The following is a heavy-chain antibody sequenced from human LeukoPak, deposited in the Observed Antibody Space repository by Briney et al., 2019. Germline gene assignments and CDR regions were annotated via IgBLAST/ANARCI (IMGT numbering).Heavy chain of an antibody. Sequence: GESLKISCKGSGYSFNSYWIGWVRQMPGKGLEWMGIIYPDDSDTTYSPSFQNQVTISADKSIGTAYLQWSSLKASDTAMYYCARRWGIYDILTGYYRDQDAFDIWGQGTMVTVSS. CDR3: ARRWGIYDILTGYYRDQDAFDI. V-gene: IGHV5-51*01. CDR2: IYPDDSDT. J-gene: IGHJ3*02. D-gene: IGHD3-9*01. CDR1: GYSFNSYW.